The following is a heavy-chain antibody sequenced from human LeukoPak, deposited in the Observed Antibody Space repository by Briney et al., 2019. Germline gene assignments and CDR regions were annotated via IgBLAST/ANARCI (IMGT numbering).Heavy chain of an antibody. D-gene: IGHD5-18*01. CDR1: GFTFSSYA. Sequence: GRSLRLSCAASGFTFSSYAMHWARQAPGKGLEWVAVISYDGSNKYYADSVKGRFTISRDNSKNTLYLQMNSLRAEDTAVYYCARGKEKRYSYGYLEVVDFDYWGQGTLVTVSS. CDR3: ARGKEKRYSYGYLEVVDFDY. J-gene: IGHJ4*02. CDR2: ISYDGSNK. V-gene: IGHV3-30-3*01.